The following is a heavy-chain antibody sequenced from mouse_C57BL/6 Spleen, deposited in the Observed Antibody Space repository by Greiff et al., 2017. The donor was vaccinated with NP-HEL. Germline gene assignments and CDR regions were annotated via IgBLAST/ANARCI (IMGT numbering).Heavy chain of an antibody. Sequence: DVMLVESGGGLVQPGGSLSLSCAASGFTFTDYYMSWVRQPPGKALEWLGFIRNKANGYTTEYSASVKGRFTISRDNSQSILYLQMNALRAEDSATYYCARYSYGSSPFAYWGQGTLVTVSA. CDR1: GFTFTDYY. D-gene: IGHD1-1*01. V-gene: IGHV7-3*01. J-gene: IGHJ3*01. CDR3: ARYSYGSSPFAY. CDR2: IRNKANGYTT.